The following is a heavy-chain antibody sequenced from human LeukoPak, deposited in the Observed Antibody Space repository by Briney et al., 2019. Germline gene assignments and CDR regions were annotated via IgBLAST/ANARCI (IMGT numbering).Heavy chain of an antibody. J-gene: IGHJ6*02. CDR2: IIPIFGTA. CDR3: ARSEQQLSYYYYGMDV. V-gene: IGHV1-69*13. D-gene: IGHD6-13*01. Sequence: ASVKVSCKASGGTFSSYAISWVRQAPGQGLEWMGGIIPIFGTANYAQKFQGRVTITADESTSTAYMELSSLRSEDTAAYYCARSEQQLSYYYYGMDVWGQGTTVTVSS. CDR1: GGTFSSYA.